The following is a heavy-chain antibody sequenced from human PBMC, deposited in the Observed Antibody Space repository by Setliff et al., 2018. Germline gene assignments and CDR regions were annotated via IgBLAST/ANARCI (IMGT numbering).Heavy chain of an antibody. Sequence: PSETLSLTCTVSGGSISSYYWSWIRQPPGKGLEWIGYIYYSGSTNYNPSLQSRVTISVDTSKNQISLKLSSVTAADTAVYYCARDEGSSYFYGMDVWGQGTTVTVSS. CDR2: IYYSGST. CDR3: ARDEGSSYFYGMDV. J-gene: IGHJ6*02. D-gene: IGHD6-13*01. V-gene: IGHV4-59*01. CDR1: GGSISSYY.